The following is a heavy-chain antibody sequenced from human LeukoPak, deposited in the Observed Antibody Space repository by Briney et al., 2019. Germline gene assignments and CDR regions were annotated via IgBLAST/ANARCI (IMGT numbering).Heavy chain of an antibody. V-gene: IGHV1-8*01. CDR1: VHSFSNFY. Sequence: ASVKDSCKASVHSFSNFYINWVGHATGQGREGVGLINLNSGNTRYAARFQGRVTMTSNTYTTTPYMDLSSLRPEDTAVYYCGRGPEVWGFCEGDNWGQGSLVTVSS. J-gene: IGHJ4*02. D-gene: IGHD3-16*01. CDR2: INLNSGNT. CDR3: GRGPEVWGFCEGDN.